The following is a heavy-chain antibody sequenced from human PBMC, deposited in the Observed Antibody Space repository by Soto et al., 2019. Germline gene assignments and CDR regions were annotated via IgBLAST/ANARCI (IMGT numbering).Heavy chain of an antibody. CDR1: GYTFTSYY. D-gene: IGHD3-10*01. V-gene: IGHV1-46*01. CDR3: ARGPMGVLWFGELDWFDP. CDR2: INPSGGST. Sequence: GASVKVSCKASGYTFTSYYMHWVRQAPGQGLEWMGIINPSGGSTSCAQKFQGRVTMTRDTSTSTVYMELSSLRSEDTAVYYCARGPMGVLWFGELDWFDPWGQGTLVTVSS. J-gene: IGHJ5*02.